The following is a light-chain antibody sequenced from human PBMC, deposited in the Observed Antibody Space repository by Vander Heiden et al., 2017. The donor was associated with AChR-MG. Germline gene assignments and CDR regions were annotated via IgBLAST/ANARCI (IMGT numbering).Light chain of an antibody. CDR3: NSRDSSGPL. CDR1: SLRSYY. V-gene: IGLV3-19*01. Sequence: SSELTQDPAVSVALGQTVRITCQGDSLRSYYASWYQQKPGQAHVLVIYGKNNRPSGIPDRFSGSSSGNTASLTTTVAQAEDEADYYCNSRDSSGPLFGGGTKLTVL. CDR2: GKN. J-gene: IGLJ2*01.